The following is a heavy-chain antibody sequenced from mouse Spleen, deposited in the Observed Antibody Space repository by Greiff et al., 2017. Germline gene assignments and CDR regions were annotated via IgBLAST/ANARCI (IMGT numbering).Heavy chain of an antibody. D-gene: IGHD4-1*01. V-gene: IGHV1-7*01. CDR1: GYTFTSYW. CDR2: INPSSGYT. J-gene: IGHJ1*01. CDR3: ARSLGKFWYFGV. Sequence: QVQLKESGAELAKPGASVKLSCKASGYTFTSYWMHWVKQRPGQGLEWIGYINPSSGYTKYNQKFKDKATLTADKSSSTAYMQLSSLTYEDSSVYYCARSLGKFWYFGVWGAGTTFNVPS.